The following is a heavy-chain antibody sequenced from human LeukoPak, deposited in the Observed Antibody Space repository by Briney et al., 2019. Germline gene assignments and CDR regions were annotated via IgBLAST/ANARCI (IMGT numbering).Heavy chain of an antibody. Sequence: GGSLRLSCAASGFTFSSYAMSWVRQAPGKGLEWVSGISGSGGSTYYADSVKGRFTISRDNTKNTLYLQMNSLRAEDTAVYYCAKDASVAGEPYYYYGMDVWGQGTTVTVSS. CDR3: AKDASVAGEPYYYYGMDV. CDR2: ISGSGGST. D-gene: IGHD6-19*01. CDR1: GFTFSSYA. J-gene: IGHJ6*02. V-gene: IGHV3-23*01.